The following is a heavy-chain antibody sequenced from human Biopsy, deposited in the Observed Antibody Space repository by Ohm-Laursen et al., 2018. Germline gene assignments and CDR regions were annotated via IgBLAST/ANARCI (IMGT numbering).Heavy chain of an antibody. CDR2: ISSTGNST. V-gene: IGHV3-23*01. CDR1: GLTFATYG. Sequence: SLRLSCAASGLTFATYGMSWVRQAPGKGLEWVSGISSTGNSTYYADSVKGRFTISRDNSKNTLYLQLNSLRVEDTALYYCAKDRRTMRVWYIDLWGRGTLVTVSS. CDR3: AKDRRTMRVWYIDL. D-gene: IGHD4/OR15-4a*01. J-gene: IGHJ2*01.